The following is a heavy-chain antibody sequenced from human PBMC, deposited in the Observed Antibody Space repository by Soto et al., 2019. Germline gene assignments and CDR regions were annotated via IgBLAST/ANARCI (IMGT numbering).Heavy chain of an antibody. CDR2: IKQDGSEK. CDR3: ARERYSYGPDAFDI. V-gene: IGHV3-7*01. J-gene: IGHJ3*02. Sequence: GCSLRLSCAAAGFSFSSYWMSWVRQAPGKGLEWVANIKQDGSEKYYVDSVKGRFTISRDNAKNSLYLQMNSLRAEDTAVYYCARERYSYGPDAFDIWGQGTMVTVSS. CDR1: GFSFSSYW. D-gene: IGHD5-18*01.